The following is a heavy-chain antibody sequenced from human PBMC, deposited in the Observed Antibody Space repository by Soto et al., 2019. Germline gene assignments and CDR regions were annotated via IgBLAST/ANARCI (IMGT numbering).Heavy chain of an antibody. CDR1: GDSFTSYD. J-gene: IGHJ4*02. D-gene: IGHD1-26*01. CDR3: ARLGGSYAVPHFDY. V-gene: IGHV1-8*01. CDR2: MNPNSGNT. Sequence: ASVKVSCKASGDSFTSYDSKWVRQATGQGLEWMGWMNPNSGNTGYAQKFQGRVTMTRNTSISTAYMELSSLRSEDTAVYYCARLGGSYAVPHFDYWGQGTLVTVSS.